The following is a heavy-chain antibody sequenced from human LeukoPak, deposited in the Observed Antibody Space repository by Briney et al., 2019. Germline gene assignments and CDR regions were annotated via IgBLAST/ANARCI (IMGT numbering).Heavy chain of an antibody. J-gene: IGHJ4*02. V-gene: IGHV5-10-1*01. Sequence: GEPLRISCKGSGYSFTGYWISWVRQMHGKGLEWLGRIDPSDSYTNYSPSFQGHVTISADKSISTAYLQWTSLKASDTAMYYCAAHREATIGQFDYWGQGALVTVSS. CDR1: GYSFTGYW. CDR2: IDPSDSYT. CDR3: AAHREATIGQFDY. D-gene: IGHD5-12*01.